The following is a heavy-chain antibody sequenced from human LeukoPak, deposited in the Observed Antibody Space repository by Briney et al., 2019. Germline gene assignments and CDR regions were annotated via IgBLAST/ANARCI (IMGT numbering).Heavy chain of an antibody. Sequence: PSETLSLTCTVSDGSISSSYWNWIRQPPGQGLEWIGNIYYSGSTYYNPSLKSRVTISVDTSKNQFSLKLSSVTAADTAVYYCARDSWENGTNWGQGTLVTVSS. V-gene: IGHV4-59*06. J-gene: IGHJ4*02. D-gene: IGHD1-26*01. CDR1: DGSISSSY. CDR2: IYYSGST. CDR3: ARDSWENGTN.